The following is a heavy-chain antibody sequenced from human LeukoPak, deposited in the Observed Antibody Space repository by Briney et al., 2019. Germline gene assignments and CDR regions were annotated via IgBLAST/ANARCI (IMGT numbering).Heavy chain of an antibody. CDR3: VRDEIYGSGSYMVF. J-gene: IGHJ4*02. V-gene: IGHV4-59*12. CDR2: IYYSGST. CDR1: GGSISTYY. Sequence: PSETLSLTCSVSGGSISTYYWSWIRQPPGKGLEWIGYIYYSGSTDYNPSLKSRVTISVDTSKNQFSLKLSSVTAADTAVYYCVRDEIYGSGSYMVFWGQGTLVTVSS. D-gene: IGHD3-10*01.